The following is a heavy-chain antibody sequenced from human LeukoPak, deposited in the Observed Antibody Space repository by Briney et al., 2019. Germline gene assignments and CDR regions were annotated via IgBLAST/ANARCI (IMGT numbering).Heavy chain of an antibody. CDR2: IYTSGST. V-gene: IGHV4-4*07. J-gene: IGHJ3*02. Sequence: SETLSLTCTVSGGSISSYYWSWIRQPAGKGLEWIGRIYTSGSTNYNPSLKSRVTMSVDTSKNQFSLKLSSVTAADTAVYYCARAGSIAAPPDAFDIWGQGTMVTVSS. D-gene: IGHD6-6*01. CDR3: ARAGSIAAPPDAFDI. CDR1: GGSISSYY.